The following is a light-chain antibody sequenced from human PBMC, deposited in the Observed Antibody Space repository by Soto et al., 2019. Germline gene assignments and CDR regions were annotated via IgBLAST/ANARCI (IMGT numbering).Light chain of an antibody. CDR1: SSDVGSYNL. J-gene: IGLJ2*01. V-gene: IGLV2-23*01. CDR3: STYAGAVA. CDR2: EGS. Sequence: SALTQPASVSGSPGQSITISCTGTSSDVGSYNLVSWYQHHPGKAPKLMIYEGSERPSGVSNRFSGSKSGNTASLTISGLQAEDEADYYCSTYAGAVAFGGGTKLTVL.